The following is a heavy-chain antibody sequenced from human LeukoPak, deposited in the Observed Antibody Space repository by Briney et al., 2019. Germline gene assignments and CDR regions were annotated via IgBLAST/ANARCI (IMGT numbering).Heavy chain of an antibody. Sequence: SETLSLTCAVYGGSFSGYYWSWSRQPAGKGLEWIGRIYTSGSTNYNPSLKSRVTMSVDTSKNQFSLKLSSVTAADTAVYYCARDLIDEYYDSIWGQGTMVTVSS. CDR2: IYTSGST. CDR1: GGSFSGYY. CDR3: ARDLIDEYYDSI. D-gene: IGHD3-22*01. V-gene: IGHV4-4*07. J-gene: IGHJ3*02.